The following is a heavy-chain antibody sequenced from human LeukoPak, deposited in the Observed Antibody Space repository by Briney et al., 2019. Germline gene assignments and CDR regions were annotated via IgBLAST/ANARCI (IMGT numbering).Heavy chain of an antibody. CDR3: ARHRPVVVPAAMSPFDP. J-gene: IGHJ5*02. CDR2: IYYIGST. D-gene: IGHD2-2*01. CDR1: GGSINSYY. Sequence: SETLSLTCTVSGGSINSYYWSWIRQPPGKGLEWIGHIYYIGSTDYQSSLKSRVTISVDTSKNQFSLKLSSVTAADTAVYYCARHRPVVVPAAMSPFDPWGQGTLVTVSS. V-gene: IGHV4-59*08.